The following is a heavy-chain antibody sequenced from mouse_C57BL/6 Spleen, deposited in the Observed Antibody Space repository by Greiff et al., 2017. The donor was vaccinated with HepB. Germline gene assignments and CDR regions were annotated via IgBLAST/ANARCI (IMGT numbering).Heavy chain of an antibody. CDR2: IYPRDGST. CDR1: GYTFRSYD. D-gene: IGHD2-4*01. V-gene: IGHV1-85*01. CDR3: ARRGEDDDADY. Sequence: VQLQQSGPELVKPGASVKLSCKASGYTFRSYDINWVKQRPGQGLEWIGWIYPRDGSTKYNEKFKGKATLTVDTSSSTAYMQLNSLTSEDSAVYFCARRGEDDDADYWGQGTTLTVSS. J-gene: IGHJ2*01.